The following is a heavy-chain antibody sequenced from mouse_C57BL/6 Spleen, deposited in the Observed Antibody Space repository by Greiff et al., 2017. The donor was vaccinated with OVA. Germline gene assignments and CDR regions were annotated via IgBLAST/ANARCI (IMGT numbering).Heavy chain of an antibody. CDR2: IDPENGDT. J-gene: IGHJ3*01. CDR3: TAYYYGSSPWFAY. Sequence: EVQLQQSGAELVRPGASVKLSCTASGFNIKDDYMHWVKQRPEQGLEWIGWIDPENGDTEYASKFQGKAPITADTSSNTAYLQLSSLTSEDTAFYYCTAYYYGSSPWFAYWGQGTLVTVSA. CDR1: GFNIKDDY. D-gene: IGHD1-1*01. V-gene: IGHV14-4*01.